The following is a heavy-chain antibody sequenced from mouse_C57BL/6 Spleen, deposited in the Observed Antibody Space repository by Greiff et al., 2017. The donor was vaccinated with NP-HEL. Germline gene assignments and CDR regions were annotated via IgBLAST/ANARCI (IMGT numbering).Heavy chain of an antibody. J-gene: IGHJ1*03. CDR3: ARFSYSRYFDV. D-gene: IGHD1-1*01. V-gene: IGHV5-17*01. CDR2: ISSGSSTI. CDR1: GFTFSDYG. Sequence: EVMLVESGGGLVKPGGSLELSCAASGFTFSDYGMHWVRQAPEKGLEWVAYISSGSSTIYYADTVKGRFTISRDNAKNTLFLQMTSLRSEDTAMYYCARFSYSRYFDVWGTGTTVTVSS.